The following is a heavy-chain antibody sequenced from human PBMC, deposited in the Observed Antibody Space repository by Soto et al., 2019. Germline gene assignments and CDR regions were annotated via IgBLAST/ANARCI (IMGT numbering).Heavy chain of an antibody. V-gene: IGHV4-34*01. CDR3: ARERGYYSSGWYSTLNYYFDY. CDR1: VGSFSGYY. J-gene: IGHJ4*02. CDR2: INHSGST. D-gene: IGHD6-19*01. Sequence: AETLSLTCAVYVGSFSGYYWSWIRQPPEKGLEWIGEINHSGSTNYNPSLKSRVTISVDTSKNQFSLKLSSVTAADTAVYYCARERGYYSSGWYSTLNYYFDYWGQGTLVTVSS.